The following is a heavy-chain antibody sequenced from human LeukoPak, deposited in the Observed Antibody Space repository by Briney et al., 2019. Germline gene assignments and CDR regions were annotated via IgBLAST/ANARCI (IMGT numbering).Heavy chain of an antibody. Sequence: SETLSLTCTVSGGSISSYYWGWIRQPPGKGLEWIGSIYYSGSTYYNPSLKSRVTISVDTSKNQFSLKLSSVTAADTAVYYCARVNSGWYYFDYWGQGTLVTVSS. V-gene: IGHV4-39*01. J-gene: IGHJ4*02. CDR3: ARVNSGWYYFDY. CDR2: IYYSGST. CDR1: GGSISSYY. D-gene: IGHD6-19*01.